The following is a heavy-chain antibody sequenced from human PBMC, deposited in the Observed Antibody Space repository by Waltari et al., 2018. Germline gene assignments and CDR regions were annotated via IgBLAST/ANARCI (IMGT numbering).Heavy chain of an antibody. Sequence: QVQLVQSGAEVKKPGSSVKVSCKASGGTFSSYAISWVRQAPGQGLEWMGGIIQIIVTANYAQKCQGRDAITADKSTSTAYMELSSLRSEDTAVYYCAITVRRYYYYYIDVWGKGTTVTVSS. CDR2: IIQIIVTA. D-gene: IGHD4-4*01. CDR1: GGTFSSYA. CDR3: AITVRRYYYYYIDV. V-gene: IGHV1-69*14. J-gene: IGHJ6*03.